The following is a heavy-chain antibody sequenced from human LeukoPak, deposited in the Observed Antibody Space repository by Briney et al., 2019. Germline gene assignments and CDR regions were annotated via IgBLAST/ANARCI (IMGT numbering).Heavy chain of an antibody. CDR3: TREDWSGYGIFDY. CDR1: GFTFGDCA. Sequence: GGSLRLSCTASGFTFGDCAMSWVRQAPGKGLEWVGFIRSKAYGGTTEYAASVKGRFTISRDDSKSIAYLRMNSLKTEDTAVYYCTREDWSGYGIFDYWGQGTLVTVSS. CDR2: IRSKAYGGTT. J-gene: IGHJ4*02. D-gene: IGHD3-3*01. V-gene: IGHV3-49*04.